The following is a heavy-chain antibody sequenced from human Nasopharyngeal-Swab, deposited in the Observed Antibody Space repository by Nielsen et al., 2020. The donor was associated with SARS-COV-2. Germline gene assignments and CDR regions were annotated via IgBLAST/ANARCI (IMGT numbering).Heavy chain of an antibody. CDR3: ARGLQYYDFWSGHYATNWFDP. Sequence: SETLSLICTVSGGSISSYYWSWIRQPAGKGLEWIGRIYTSGSTNYNPSLKSRVTISVDTSKNQFSLKLSSVTAADTAVYYCARGLQYYDFWSGHYATNWFDPWGQGTLVTVSS. CDR1: GGSISSYY. J-gene: IGHJ5*02. D-gene: IGHD3-3*01. CDR2: IYTSGST. V-gene: IGHV4-4*07.